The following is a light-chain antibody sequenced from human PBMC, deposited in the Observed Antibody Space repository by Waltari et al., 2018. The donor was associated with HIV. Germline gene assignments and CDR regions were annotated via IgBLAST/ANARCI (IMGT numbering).Light chain of an antibody. CDR2: LNSDGSH. CDR3: QTWGTGILV. V-gene: IGLV4-69*01. Sequence: LTQSPSASASLGASVKLTCTLSSGHSSYAIAWHQQQPEKGPRYLMKLNSDGSHSKGDGIPDRFSGSSSGAERYLTISSLQSEDEADYYCQTWGTGILVFGGGTNLTVL. J-gene: IGLJ3*02. CDR1: SGHSSYA.